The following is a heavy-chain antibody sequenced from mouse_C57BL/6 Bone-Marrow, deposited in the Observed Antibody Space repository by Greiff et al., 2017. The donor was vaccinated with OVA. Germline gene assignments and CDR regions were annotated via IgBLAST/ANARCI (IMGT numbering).Heavy chain of an antibody. CDR3: TTTGTEAMDY. V-gene: IGHV14-4*01. D-gene: IGHD4-1*01. J-gene: IGHJ4*01. CDR1: GFNIKDDY. CDR2: IDPENGDT. Sequence: EVQLVESGAELVRPGASVKLSCTASGFNIKDDYMHWVKQRPEQGLEWIGWIDPENGDTEYASKFQGKATITADTSSNTAYLQLSSLTSEDTAVYYCTTTGTEAMDYWGQGTSVTVSS.